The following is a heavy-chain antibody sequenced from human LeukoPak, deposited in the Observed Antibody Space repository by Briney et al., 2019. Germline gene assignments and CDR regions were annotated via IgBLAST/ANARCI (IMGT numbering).Heavy chain of an antibody. CDR2: IIPIFGTA. CDR3: AREAYGTPSGY. D-gene: IGHD4-17*01. CDR1: GGTFSSYD. V-gene: IGHV1-69*05. Sequence: ASVKVSCKASGGTFSSYDISWVRQAPGQGLEWMGGIIPIFGTANYAQKFQGRVTITTDESTSTAYMELSSLRSEDTAVYYCAREAYGTPSGYWGQGTLVTVSS. J-gene: IGHJ4*02.